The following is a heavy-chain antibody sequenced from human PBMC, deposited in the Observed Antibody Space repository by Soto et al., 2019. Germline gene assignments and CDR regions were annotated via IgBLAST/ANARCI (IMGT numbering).Heavy chain of an antibody. J-gene: IGHJ5*02. CDR3: AREPNCSSTSCYLNWFDP. CDR2: IYTSGST. Sequence: QVQLQESGPGLVKPSEPLSLTCTVSGGSISSYYWSWIRQPAGKGLEWVGRIYTSGSTNYNPSLKSRVTMSVDTYKNQFSLKLSSVTAADTAVYYCAREPNCSSTSCYLNWFDPWGQGTLVTVSS. CDR1: GGSISSYY. V-gene: IGHV4-4*07. D-gene: IGHD2-2*01.